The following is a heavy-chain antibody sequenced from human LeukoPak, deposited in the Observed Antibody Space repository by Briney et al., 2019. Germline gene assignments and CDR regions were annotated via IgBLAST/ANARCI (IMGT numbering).Heavy chain of an antibody. J-gene: IGHJ4*02. V-gene: IGHV1-18*01. CDR2: ISGYNGHT. CDR3: ARDMGTIIRGVNPDY. Sequence: GASVKVSCKASGYIFTSYGISWMRQALGQGLEWMGWISGYNGHTKYAQKVQARVTMTTDTSTSTAYMELRSLRSDDTAVYYCARDMGTIIRGVNPDYWGQGTLVTVSS. D-gene: IGHD3-10*01. CDR1: GYIFTSYG.